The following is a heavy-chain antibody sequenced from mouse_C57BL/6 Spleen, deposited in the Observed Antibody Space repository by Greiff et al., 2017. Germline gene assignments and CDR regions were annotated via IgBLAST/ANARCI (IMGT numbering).Heavy chain of an antibody. CDR1: GYTFTSYW. CDR2: IYPGSGST. V-gene: IGHV1-55*01. Sequence: QVQLQQPGAELVKPGASVKMSCKASGYTFTSYWITWVKQRPGQGLEWIGDIYPGSGSTNYNEKFKSKATLTVDTSSSTAYMQLSSLTSEDSAVYYCARSYDGSSYGGFAYWGQGTLVTVSA. D-gene: IGHD1-1*01. CDR3: ARSYDGSSYGGFAY. J-gene: IGHJ3*01.